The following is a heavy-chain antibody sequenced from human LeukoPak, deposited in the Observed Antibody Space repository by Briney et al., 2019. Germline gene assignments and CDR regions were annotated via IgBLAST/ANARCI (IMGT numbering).Heavy chain of an antibody. D-gene: IGHD1-1*01. V-gene: IGHV3-30*18. J-gene: IGHJ5*02. CDR1: GFTFSNYG. Sequence: GGSLRLSCAASGFTFSNYGIFWVRHPPGKGLEWVAFISYDGTKTYSADSVKGRFTISRDNSKNTVYLQMNNVRTDDTAVYYCVKGLDGPPTDPWGQGTLITVSS. CDR3: VKGLDGPPTDP. CDR2: ISYDGTKT.